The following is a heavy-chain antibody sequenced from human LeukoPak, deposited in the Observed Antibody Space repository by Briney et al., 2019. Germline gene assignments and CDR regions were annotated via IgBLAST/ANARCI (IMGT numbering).Heavy chain of an antibody. J-gene: IGHJ4*02. V-gene: IGHV1-2*02. CDR1: GYTFTGYY. CDR2: INPNGGGT. CDR3: ARDQYSGSYDPPYFDY. Sequence: ASVKVSCKASGYTFTGYYMHWVRQAPGQGLEWMGWINPNGGGTNYAQKFQGRVTMTRDTSISTAYMELSRLRSDDTAVYYCARDQYSGSYDPPYFDYWGQGTLVTVSS. D-gene: IGHD1-26*01.